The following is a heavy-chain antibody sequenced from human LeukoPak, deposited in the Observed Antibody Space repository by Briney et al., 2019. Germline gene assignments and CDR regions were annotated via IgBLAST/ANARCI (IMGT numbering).Heavy chain of an antibody. CDR2: INAGNGNT. CDR1: GYTFTSYA. D-gene: IGHD3-10*01. CDR3: ASADYYGSGSYYNGPYYYGMDV. J-gene: IGHJ6*04. Sequence: RASVKVSCKASGYTFTSYAMHWVRQAPGQRLEWMGWINAGNGNTKYSQKFQGRVTITRDTSASTAYMELSSLRSEDTAVYYCASADYYGSGSYYNGPYYYGMDVWGKGTTVTVSS. V-gene: IGHV1-3*01.